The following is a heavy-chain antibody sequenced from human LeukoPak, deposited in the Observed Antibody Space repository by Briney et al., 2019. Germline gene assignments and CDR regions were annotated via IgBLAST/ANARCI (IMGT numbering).Heavy chain of an antibody. J-gene: IGHJ4*02. CDR1: GVPFSRHG. Sequence: GGSLRLSCAASGVPFSRHGRHWVRQVAGKGLECLAVISYDGSNKPYADSVKGRFTISRDNSNNTLHLQINTLRAADTGVYYFGKDMARIYYYGSGEIDYWGQGTLVTVSS. V-gene: IGHV3-30*18. D-gene: IGHD3-10*01. CDR3: GKDMARIYYYGSGEIDY. CDR2: ISYDGSNK.